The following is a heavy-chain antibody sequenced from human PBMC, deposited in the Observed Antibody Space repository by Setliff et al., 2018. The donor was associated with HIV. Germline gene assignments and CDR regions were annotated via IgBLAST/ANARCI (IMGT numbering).Heavy chain of an antibody. CDR1: GFTFSSYS. CDR2: INSDASGM. V-gene: IGHV3-74*03. D-gene: IGHD1-7*01. CDR3: ARDQSLYDETGTFDS. Sequence: GGSLRLSCAASGFTFSSYSMNWVRQVPGKGLVWVARINSDASGMTFAEFVKGRFTISRDNGKNMVYLQMNSLRAEDTALYFCARDQSLYDETGTFDSWGQGTLVTVSS. J-gene: IGHJ5*01.